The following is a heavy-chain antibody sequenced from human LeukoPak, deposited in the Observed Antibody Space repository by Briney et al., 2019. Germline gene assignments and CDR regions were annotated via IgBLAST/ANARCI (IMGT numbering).Heavy chain of an antibody. CDR3: GRQTGSGLFILP. CDR1: GVSISSSNSY. V-gene: IGHV4-39*01. D-gene: IGHD3/OR15-3a*01. Sequence: PSETLSLTCTVSGVSISSSNSYWGWIRQPPGKGLEWIGSIYYSGNTYYNASLKSQVSISIDTSKNQFSLRLTSVTAADTAVYYCGRQTGSGLFILPGGQGTLVTVSS. CDR2: IYYSGNT. J-gene: IGHJ4*02.